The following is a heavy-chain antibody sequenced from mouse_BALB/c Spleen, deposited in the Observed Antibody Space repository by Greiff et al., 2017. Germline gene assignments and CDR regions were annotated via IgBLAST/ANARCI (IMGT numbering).Heavy chain of an antibody. J-gene: IGHJ3*01. CDR1: GFTFSSYT. D-gene: IGHD2-1*01. CDR2: ISNGGGST. Sequence: EVQLVESGGGLVQPGGSLKLSCAASGFTFSSYTMSWVRQTPEKRLEWVAYISNGGGSTYYPDTVKGRFTISRDNAKNTLYLQMSSLKSEDTAMYYCARHGNYAWFAYWGQGTLVTVSA. V-gene: IGHV5-12-2*01. CDR3: ARHGNYAWFAY.